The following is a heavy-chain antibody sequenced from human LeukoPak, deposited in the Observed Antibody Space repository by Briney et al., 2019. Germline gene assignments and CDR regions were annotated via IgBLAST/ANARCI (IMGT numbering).Heavy chain of an antibody. D-gene: IGHD4-17*01. CDR2: ITSSSSYI. V-gene: IGHV3-21*01. CDR3: ARVRTYAYFDY. J-gene: IGHJ4*02. Sequence: GGSLRLSCAASGFTFSSYEMNWVRQAPGKGLEWVSSITSSSSYIYYADSVMGRFTISRDNANNSLYLQMNSLRAEDTAVYYCARVRTYAYFDYWGQGTLVTVSS. CDR1: GFTFSSYE.